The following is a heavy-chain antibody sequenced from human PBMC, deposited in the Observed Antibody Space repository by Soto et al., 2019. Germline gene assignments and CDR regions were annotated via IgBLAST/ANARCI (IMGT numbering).Heavy chain of an antibody. D-gene: IGHD2-15*01. V-gene: IGHV1-69*12. CDR3: ASEGYCSGGSCSYDAFDI. J-gene: IGHJ3*02. CDR2: IIPIFGTA. Sequence: QVQLVQSGAEVKKPGSSVKVSCKASGGTFSSYAISWVRQAPGQGLEWMGGIIPIFGTANYAQKFQGRVTITADESTSTAYMELSSLRSEDTAVYYCASEGYCSGGSCSYDAFDIWGQGTMVTVS. CDR1: GGTFSSYA.